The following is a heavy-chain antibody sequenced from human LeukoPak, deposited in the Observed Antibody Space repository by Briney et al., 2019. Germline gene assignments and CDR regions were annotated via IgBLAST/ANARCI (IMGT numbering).Heavy chain of an antibody. CDR3: ARDWGGYYPHYFDY. CDR1: GFTFSSYS. CDR2: ISSSSSYI. J-gene: IGHJ4*02. Sequence: GGSLRLSCAASGFTFSSYSMNWVHQAPGKGLEWVSSISSSSSYIYYADSVKGRFTISRDNAKNSLYLQMNSLRAEDTAVYYCARDWGGYYPHYFDYWGQGTLVTVSS. D-gene: IGHD3-3*01. V-gene: IGHV3-21*01.